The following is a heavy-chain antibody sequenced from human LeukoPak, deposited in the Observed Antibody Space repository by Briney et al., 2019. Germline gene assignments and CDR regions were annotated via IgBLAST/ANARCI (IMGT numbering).Heavy chain of an antibody. CDR2: IYTSGST. CDR1: GGSISSYY. CDR3: ARLRAIISPFDS. V-gene: IGHV4-4*07. J-gene: IGHJ4*02. D-gene: IGHD5-24*01. Sequence: SETLSLTCTVSGGSISSYYWSWIRQPAGKGLEWIGRIYTSGSTNYNPSFQSRLTISVDESKNQFSLKLTSVTAADTAVYYCARLRAIISPFDSWGQGSLVTVSS.